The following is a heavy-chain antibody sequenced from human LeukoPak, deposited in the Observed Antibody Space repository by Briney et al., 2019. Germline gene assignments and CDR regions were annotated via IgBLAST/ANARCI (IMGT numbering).Heavy chain of an antibody. V-gene: IGHV3-53*01. D-gene: IGHD5-18*01. CDR3: ARWSKLWLYFDH. CDR1: GFTVSSNY. J-gene: IGHJ4*02. CDR2: IYSGGST. Sequence: PGGSLRLSCAASGFTVSSNYMSWVRQAPGKGLEWVSVIYSGGSTYYADSVKGRFTISRDNSKNTLYLQMNSLRAEDTAVYYCARWSKLWLYFDHWGQGNLVTVSS.